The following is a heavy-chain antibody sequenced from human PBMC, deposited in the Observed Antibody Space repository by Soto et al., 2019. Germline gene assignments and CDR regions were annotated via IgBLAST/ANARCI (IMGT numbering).Heavy chain of an antibody. Sequence: SETLSLPCPVSGGSVSSGSYYWSWIRQPPGKGLEWIGYIYYSGSTNYNPSLKSRVTISVDTSKNQFSLKLSSVTAADTAVYYCARDYSGYCSGGSCYSGDWFDPWGQGTLVTVSS. J-gene: IGHJ5*02. V-gene: IGHV4-61*01. CDR2: IYYSGST. CDR3: ARDYSGYCSGGSCYSGDWFDP. D-gene: IGHD2-15*01. CDR1: GGSVSSGSYY.